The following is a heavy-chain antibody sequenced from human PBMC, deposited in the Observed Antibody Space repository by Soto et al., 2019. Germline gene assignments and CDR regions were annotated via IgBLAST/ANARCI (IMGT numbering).Heavy chain of an antibody. CDR1: GFSFSNYA. CDR2: IWYDGSNK. J-gene: IGHJ4*02. CDR3: ARDGSSGYAFDY. Sequence: GGSLRLSCAASGFSFSNYAMNWVRQAPGKGLEWVAVIWYDGSNKYYADSVKGRFTISRDNSKNTLYLQMNSLRAEDTAVYYCARDGSSGYAFDYWGQGTLVTVSS. D-gene: IGHD3-22*01. V-gene: IGHV3-33*08.